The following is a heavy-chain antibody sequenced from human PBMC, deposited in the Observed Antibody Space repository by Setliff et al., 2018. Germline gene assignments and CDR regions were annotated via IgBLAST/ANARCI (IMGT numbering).Heavy chain of an antibody. CDR3: ARGIEYYYESSGFYYASTYWYFDL. V-gene: IGHV4-39*07. CDR2: IHYSGST. Sequence: SETLSLTCTVSGGSVSSSSYYWGWIRQPPGQGLEWIASIHYSGSTNYNPSLKSRVTISLDTPKNQFSLKLNSVTAADTAVYYCARGIEYYYESSGFYYASTYWYFDLWGRGTLVTVSS. CDR1: GGSVSSSSYY. J-gene: IGHJ2*01. D-gene: IGHD3-22*01.